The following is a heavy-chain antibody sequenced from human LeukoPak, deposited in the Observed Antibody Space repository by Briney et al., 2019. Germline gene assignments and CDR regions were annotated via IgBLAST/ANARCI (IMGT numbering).Heavy chain of an antibody. CDR1: GFTFSNYS. D-gene: IGHD3-10*01. V-gene: IGHV3-48*01. J-gene: IGHJ4*02. CDR3: ARMSSVRGALEAY. CDR2: ISSGTNTI. Sequence: GGSLRLSCAASGFTFSNYSMNWIRQAPGKGLEWVSYISSGTNTIYYADSVKGRFTISRDNAKNSLYLQMNSLRTEDTAVYYCARMSSVRGALEAYWGREPWSPSSQ.